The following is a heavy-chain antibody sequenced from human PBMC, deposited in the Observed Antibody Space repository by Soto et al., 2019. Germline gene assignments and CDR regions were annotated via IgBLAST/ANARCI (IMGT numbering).Heavy chain of an antibody. CDR3: VRLVYDRRLNYLYFDY. Sequence: QVQLQESGPGLVKPSGTVSLTCDVSGVSISSGNWWSWVRQPPGKGLEWIGEIFRDGMTTYYPSLRVRATLSVDTSKNRFSLRVTSANAADTAIYYCVRLVYDRRLNYLYFDYWGRGALVTVSS. V-gene: IGHV4-4*02. J-gene: IGHJ4*02. CDR2: IFRDGMT. CDR1: GVSISSGNW. D-gene: IGHD3-22*01.